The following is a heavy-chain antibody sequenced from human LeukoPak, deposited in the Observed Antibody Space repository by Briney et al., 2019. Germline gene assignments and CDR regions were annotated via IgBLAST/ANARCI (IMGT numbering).Heavy chain of an antibody. D-gene: IGHD6-19*01. CDR3: AKALGIAVGYYYYGMDV. Sequence: GGSLRLSCAASGFTFSSYAMSWVRQAPGKGLEWVSAISGSGGSTYYADSVKGRFTISRDNSKNTLYLQMDSLRAEDTAVYYCAKALGIAVGYYYYGMDVWGQGTTVTVSS. V-gene: IGHV3-23*01. CDR2: ISGSGGST. CDR1: GFTFSSYA. J-gene: IGHJ6*02.